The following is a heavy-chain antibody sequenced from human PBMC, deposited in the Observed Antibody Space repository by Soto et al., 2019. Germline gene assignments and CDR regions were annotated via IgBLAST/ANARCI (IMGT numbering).Heavy chain of an antibody. Sequence: QVQLVESGGGVVQPGTSLRLSCAASGFTLSSYSIHWVRQAPGKGLDWVAIISYDGNTQFYGDSVKGRFIVSRDNSRNTLYLKLNNLQAEDTAVYYCAKVSRPSRISTPDFDYWGRGTLVTVSS. CDR1: GFTLSSYS. CDR2: ISYDGNTQ. J-gene: IGHJ4*02. CDR3: AKVSRPSRISTPDFDY. V-gene: IGHV3-30-3*01.